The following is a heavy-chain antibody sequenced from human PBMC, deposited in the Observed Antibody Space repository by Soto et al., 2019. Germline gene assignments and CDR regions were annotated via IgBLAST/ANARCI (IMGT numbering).Heavy chain of an antibody. Sequence: SVKVSCKASGGAFISYAISWVRQAPGQGLECMGGIIPIFGTANYAQKFQGRVTITTDESTSTAYMELSSLRSEDTAVYYCARAGSYDSSGYYQNWFDPWGQGTLVTVSS. CDR3: ARAGSYDSSGYYQNWFDP. D-gene: IGHD3-22*01. V-gene: IGHV1-69*05. CDR2: IIPIFGTA. J-gene: IGHJ5*02. CDR1: GGAFISYA.